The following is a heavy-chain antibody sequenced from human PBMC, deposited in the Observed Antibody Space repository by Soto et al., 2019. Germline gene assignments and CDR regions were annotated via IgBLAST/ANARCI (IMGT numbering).Heavy chain of an antibody. V-gene: IGHV3-7*01. CDR3: ARGPWLETYYFDY. Sequence: EVQLVESGGGLVQPGGSLRLSCAASGFTFSSYWMSWVRQAPGKGLEWVANIKQDGSEKYYVDSVKGRFTISRDNAKNSLYLQMNSLRAEDTAVYYCARGPWLETYYFDYWGQGTLVTVSS. D-gene: IGHD6-19*01. CDR1: GFTFSSYW. J-gene: IGHJ4*02. CDR2: IKQDGSEK.